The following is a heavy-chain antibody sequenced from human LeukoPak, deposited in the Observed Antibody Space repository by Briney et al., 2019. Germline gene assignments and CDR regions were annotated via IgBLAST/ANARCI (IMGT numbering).Heavy chain of an antibody. CDR2: IYYSGST. D-gene: IGHD2-15*01. CDR3: ASVSNRVAFDI. Sequence: PSETLSLTCTVSGGSISSGDYYWSWIRQPPGKGLEWIGYIYYSGSTYYNPSLKNRVTISVDTSKNQFSLKLSSVTAADTAVYYCASVSNRVAFDIWGQGTMVTVSS. J-gene: IGHJ3*02. V-gene: IGHV4-30-4*01. CDR1: GGSISSGDYY.